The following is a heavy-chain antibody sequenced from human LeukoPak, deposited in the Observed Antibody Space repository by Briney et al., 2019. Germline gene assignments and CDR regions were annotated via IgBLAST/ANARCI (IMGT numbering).Heavy chain of an antibody. V-gene: IGHV3-33*01. D-gene: IGHD5-18*01. J-gene: IGHJ4*02. CDR1: GFTFSGYG. CDR3: ARERGYSQKHFDY. CDR2: IRHGGSNK. Sequence: WRSLRLSCAASGFTFSGYGWRWIRQAPGKGLEWMGDIRHGGSNKYYADSVQGRFTISRDNSNNTLYLQMNSLRAEDTAVYYCARERGYSQKHFDYWGQGTLVTVSS.